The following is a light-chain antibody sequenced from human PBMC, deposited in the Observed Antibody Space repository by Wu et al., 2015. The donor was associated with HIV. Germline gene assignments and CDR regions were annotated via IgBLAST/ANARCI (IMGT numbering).Light chain of an antibody. J-gene: IGKJ5*01. CDR3: QQYGGSPPVT. V-gene: IGKV3-20*01. CDR2: AAS. CDR1: QRIDSRS. Sequence: EIVLTQPPDTVSLSPGERATVSCRASQRIDSRSLAWYQQRLGQAPRLLISAASNRAAGIPDRFNGSGSGTDFILTISGLEPEDSAVYFCQQYGGSPPVTFGQGTRLEIK.